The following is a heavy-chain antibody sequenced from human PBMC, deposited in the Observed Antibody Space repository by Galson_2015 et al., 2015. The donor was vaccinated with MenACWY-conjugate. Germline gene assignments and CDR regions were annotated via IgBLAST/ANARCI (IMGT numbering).Heavy chain of an antibody. CDR1: GYTLTELS. CDR3: ATDTYYYDSSGYSLDV. D-gene: IGHD3-22*01. V-gene: IGHV1-24*01. CDR2: FDPEDGET. J-gene: IGHJ6*02. Sequence: SVKVSCKVSGYTLTELSMHWVRQAPGKGLEWMGGFDPEDGETIYAQKFQGRVTMTEDTSTDTAYMELSSLRSEDTAVYYCATDTYYYDSSGYSLDVWGQGTTVTVSS.